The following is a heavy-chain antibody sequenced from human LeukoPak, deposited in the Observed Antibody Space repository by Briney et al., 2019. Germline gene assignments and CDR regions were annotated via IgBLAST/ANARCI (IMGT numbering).Heavy chain of an antibody. CDR3: AKDSYYYGSGGINFDY. Sequence: AGGSLRLSCAASGFTFDDYAVHWVRQAHGKGLEWVSGIRWNSGSIGYADSVKGRFTSSRDNAKNSLYLQMNSLRAEDTALYYCAKDSYYYGSGGINFDYWGQGTLVTVSS. J-gene: IGHJ4*02. D-gene: IGHD3-10*01. CDR1: GFTFDDYA. V-gene: IGHV3-9*01. CDR2: IRWNSGSI.